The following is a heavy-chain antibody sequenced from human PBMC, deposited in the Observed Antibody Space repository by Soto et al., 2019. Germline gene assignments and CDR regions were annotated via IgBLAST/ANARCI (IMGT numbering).Heavy chain of an antibody. D-gene: IGHD6-19*01. CDR2: IYYSGST. V-gene: IGHV4-30-4*01. CDR1: GGSISSGDYY. J-gene: IGHJ4*02. CDR3: ARVDPYLGYSSDWYIDY. Sequence: SETLSLTCTVSGGSISSGDYYWSWIRQPPGKGLEWIGYIYYSGSTYYNPSLKSRVTISVDTSKNQFSLKLSSVTAADTAVYYCARVDPYLGYSSDWYIDYWGQGTLVTVSS.